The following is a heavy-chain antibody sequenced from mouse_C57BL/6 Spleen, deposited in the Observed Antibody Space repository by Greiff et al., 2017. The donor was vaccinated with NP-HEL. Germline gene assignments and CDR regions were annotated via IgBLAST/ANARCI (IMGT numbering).Heavy chain of an antibody. CDR2: IWSDGST. CDR3: ARSIYYGNYGGAYYAMDY. J-gene: IGHJ4*01. CDR1: GFSLTSYG. Sequence: QVQLKQSGPGLVAPSQSLSITCTVSGFSLTSYGVHWVRQPPGKGLEWLVVIWSDGSTTYNSALKSRLSISKDNSKSQVFLKMNSLQTDDTAMYYCARSIYYGNYGGAYYAMDYWGQGTSVTVSS. D-gene: IGHD2-1*01. V-gene: IGHV2-6*03.